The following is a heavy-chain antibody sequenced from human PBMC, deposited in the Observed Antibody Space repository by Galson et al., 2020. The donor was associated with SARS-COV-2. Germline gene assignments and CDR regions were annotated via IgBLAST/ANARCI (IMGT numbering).Heavy chain of an antibody. J-gene: IGHJ6*02. CDR1: GYGFTSYG. CDR2: ISTFNGNT. CDR3: ARDMLRYFDPILYSYYAVDV. V-gene: IGHV1-18*04. Sequence: ASVKVSCKPSGYGFTSYGISWVRQAPGQGLEWMGWISTFNGNTRYAQRFQGRVTMTTDTFTSTAYMELGSLRYDDTAVYYCARDMLRYFDPILYSYYAVDVWGQGTTVTVSS. D-gene: IGHD3-9*01.